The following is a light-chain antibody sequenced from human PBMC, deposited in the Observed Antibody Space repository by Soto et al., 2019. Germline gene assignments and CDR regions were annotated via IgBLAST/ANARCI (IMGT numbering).Light chain of an antibody. Sequence: QAASVSGSPGQSITISCTGTGSDVGGYKYVSWYQQLPGKAPKLMIYDVSYRPSGVSDRFSGSKSGNTASLIISGLQAEDEADYYCSSYASSSPFVFGTGTKLTVL. V-gene: IGLV2-14*01. J-gene: IGLJ1*01. CDR3: SSYASSSPFV. CDR2: DVS. CDR1: GSDVGGYKY.